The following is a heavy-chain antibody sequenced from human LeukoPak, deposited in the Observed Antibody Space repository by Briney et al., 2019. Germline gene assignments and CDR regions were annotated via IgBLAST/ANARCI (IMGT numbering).Heavy chain of an antibody. CDR2: MFYSGTT. CDR1: GGSISSGTYF. Sequence: SETLSLTCTVSGGSISSGTYFWGWIRQPPGKGLAWVGSMFYSGTTYYNPSLKNRVTISVDTSKTQFSLQLSSVTAADTAVYYCARHGHRNEYNSPGVDYWGQGTLVTVSS. J-gene: IGHJ4*02. CDR3: ARHGHRNEYNSPGVDY. V-gene: IGHV4-39*01. D-gene: IGHD6-6*01.